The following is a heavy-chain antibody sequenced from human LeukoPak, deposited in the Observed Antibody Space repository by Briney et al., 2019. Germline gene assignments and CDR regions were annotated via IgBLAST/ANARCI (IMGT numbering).Heavy chain of an antibody. CDR2: ISAYNGNT. Sequence: ASVKVSCKASGYTFTSYGISWVRQAPGQGLEWMGWISAYNGNTNYAQKLQGRVTMTTDTSTSTAYMELRSLRSDDTAVYYCARVSRSGSYYIRGYYFDYWGQGTLVTASS. CDR3: ARVSRSGSYYIRGYYFDY. CDR1: GYTFTSYG. D-gene: IGHD3-10*01. J-gene: IGHJ4*02. V-gene: IGHV1-18*01.